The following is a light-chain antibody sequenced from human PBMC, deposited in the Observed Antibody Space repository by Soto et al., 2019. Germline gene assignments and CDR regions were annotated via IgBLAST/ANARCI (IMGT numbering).Light chain of an antibody. Sequence: EIVLSQSPATLSVSPGERATLSCTASQSVSTNLAWYQQKLGQAPSVLIYGSSSRATGVPARFSGSGSGTEFTLTISSLQSEDSGIYYCLQDNDWPLSTFGQGTRLEVK. J-gene: IGKJ5*01. CDR2: GSS. CDR3: LQDNDWPLST. CDR1: QSVSTN. V-gene: IGKV3-15*01.